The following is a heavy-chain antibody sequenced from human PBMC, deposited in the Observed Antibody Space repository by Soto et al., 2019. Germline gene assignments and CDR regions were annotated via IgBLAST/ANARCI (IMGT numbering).Heavy chain of an antibody. J-gene: IGHJ6*02. V-gene: IGHV1-18*01. D-gene: IGHD1-26*01. Sequence: ASVKVSCKASGYTFTSYGISWVRQAPGQGLEWMGWISAYNGNTNYAQKLQGRVTMTTDTSTSTAYMELRSLRSDDTAVYYCARVSSREPGSLGMDVLGQGTTVAVSS. CDR2: ISAYNGNT. CDR3: ARVSSREPGSLGMDV. CDR1: GYTFTSYG.